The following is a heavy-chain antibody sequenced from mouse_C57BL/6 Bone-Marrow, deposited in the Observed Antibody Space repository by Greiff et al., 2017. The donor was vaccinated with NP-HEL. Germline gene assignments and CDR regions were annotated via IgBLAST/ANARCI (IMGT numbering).Heavy chain of an antibody. J-gene: IGHJ3*01. CDR3: ARGGFAY. V-gene: IGHV5-4*01. Sequence: EVQLVESGGGLVKPGGSLKLSCAASGFTFSSYAMSWVRQTPEQRLEWVATISDGGSYTYYPDNVKGRFTISRDNAKNNLYLQMSHLKSEDTAMYYCARGGFAYWGQGTLVTVSA. CDR2: ISDGGSYT. CDR1: GFTFSSYA.